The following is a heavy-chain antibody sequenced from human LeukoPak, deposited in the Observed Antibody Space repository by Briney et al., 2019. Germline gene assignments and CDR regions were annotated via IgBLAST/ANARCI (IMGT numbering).Heavy chain of an antibody. CDR3: ARTTYYYDSSGPPSYLDY. CDR2: IYYSGST. CDR1: GGSISNYY. Sequence: SETLSLTCTVSGGSISNYYWSWIRQPPGKGLEWIGYIYYSGSTNYNPSLKSRVTISVDTSKNQFSLKLSSVTAADTAVYYCARTTYYYDSSGPPSYLDYWAREPWSPSPQ. V-gene: IGHV4-59*12. D-gene: IGHD3-22*01. J-gene: IGHJ4*02.